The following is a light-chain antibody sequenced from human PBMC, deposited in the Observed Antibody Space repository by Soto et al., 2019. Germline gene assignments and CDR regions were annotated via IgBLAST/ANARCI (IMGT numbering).Light chain of an antibody. V-gene: IGLV8-61*01. Sequence: QAVVTQEPSFSVSPGRTVTLTCGLSSGSVSTTYYPSWYQLTPGQTPRTLIYNTSTRSSGVPDRFSGSILGNKAALTITGAQADDESHYYCVLYMGSGIWVFGGGTQLTVL. CDR2: NTS. CDR1: SGSVSTTYY. J-gene: IGLJ3*02. CDR3: VLYMGSGIWV.